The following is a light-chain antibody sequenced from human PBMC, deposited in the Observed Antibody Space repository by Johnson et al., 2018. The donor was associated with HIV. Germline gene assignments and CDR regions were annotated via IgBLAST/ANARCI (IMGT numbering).Light chain of an antibody. CDR1: SSNIGNNY. Sequence: QSVLTQPPSVSAAPGQKVTISCSGSSSNIGNNYVSWYQQLPGTAPKLLIYDNNKRPSGIPDRFSGSQSGTSATLGITGLPTGDEADYYCGTWDSSLSARVFGTGTKVTVL. J-gene: IGLJ1*01. V-gene: IGLV1-51*01. CDR2: DNN. CDR3: GTWDSSLSARV.